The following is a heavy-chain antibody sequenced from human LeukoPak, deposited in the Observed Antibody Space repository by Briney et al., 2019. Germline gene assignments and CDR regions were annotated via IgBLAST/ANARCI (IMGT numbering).Heavy chain of an antibody. CDR3: AKGYDFWSGYYHDDAFDI. CDR1: GFTFRRYA. D-gene: IGHD3-3*01. J-gene: IGHJ3*02. Sequence: GGSLTLSYAASGFTFRRYAMSGLGQAAGRGLEGVSGISRSGGSTYYADSVKGRFTISRDNSKNTLYLQMNSLRAEDTAVYYCAKGYDFWSGYYHDDAFDIWGQGTMVTVSS. CDR2: ISRSGGST. V-gene: IGHV3-23*01.